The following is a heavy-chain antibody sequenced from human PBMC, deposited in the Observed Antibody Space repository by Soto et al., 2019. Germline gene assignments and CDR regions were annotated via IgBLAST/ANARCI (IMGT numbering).Heavy chain of an antibody. D-gene: IGHD4-17*01. CDR2: ITGGGGGA. J-gene: IGHJ3*01. Sequence: EVQVLESGGGLVQPGGSLRLSCTASGFIFPNYAMMWVRQAPGKGLEWVSAITGGGGGAQYADSVRGRLIIFRDNSKNTLYLEMSSVRAEDTAIYYCARDPNGDYIGAFDFWGQGISVTVSS. CDR1: GFIFPNYA. CDR3: ARDPNGDYIGAFDF. V-gene: IGHV3-23*01.